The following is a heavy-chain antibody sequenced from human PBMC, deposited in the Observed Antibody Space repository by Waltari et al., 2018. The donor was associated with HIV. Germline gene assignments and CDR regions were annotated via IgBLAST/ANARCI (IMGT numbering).Heavy chain of an antibody. Sequence: QAHLQQWGAGRLNSSETLSLTCAVYIGALSSHYWSWLRQSPGQGLQGIGEIFHNGRTNYNSSLGGRVTISIDTSKNQFSLRLKSVTAADTSVYYCARGPKGDGSSDYYFDYWGQGTLVTVS. V-gene: IGHV4-34*01. CDR1: IGALSSHY. J-gene: IGHJ4*02. CDR3: ARGPKGDGSSDYYFDY. CDR2: IFHNGRT. D-gene: IGHD6-13*01.